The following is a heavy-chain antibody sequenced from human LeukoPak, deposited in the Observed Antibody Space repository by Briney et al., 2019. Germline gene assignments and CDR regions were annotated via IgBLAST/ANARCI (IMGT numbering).Heavy chain of an antibody. Sequence: ASVKVSCKASGYTFTSYDINWVRQATGQGLEWMGWMNPNSDNTGYAQKFQGRVTMTRNTSISTAYMELSSLRSEDTAVYYCATAGHCGSGSYYNFDYWAQGTLVTVS. CDR1: GYTFTSYD. CDR3: ATAGHCGSGSYYNFDY. V-gene: IGHV1-8*01. D-gene: IGHD3-10*01. CDR2: MNPNSDNT. J-gene: IGHJ4*02.